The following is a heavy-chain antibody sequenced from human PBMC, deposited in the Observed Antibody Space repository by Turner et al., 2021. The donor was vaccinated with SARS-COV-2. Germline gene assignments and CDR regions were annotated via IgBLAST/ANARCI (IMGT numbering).Heavy chain of an antibody. D-gene: IGHD1-26*01. CDR2: IYYSGST. V-gene: IGHV4-39*01. Sequence: QMQLQESGPGLVKPSETLSLTCTVSGGSVSSGSYYWSWIRQPPGKGLEWIGYIYYSGSTYYNPSLKSRVTISVDTSKNQFSLKLSSVTAADTAVYYCARHSPELRGDYFDYWGQGTLVTVSS. CDR3: ARHSPELRGDYFDY. J-gene: IGHJ4*02. CDR1: GGSVSSGSYY.